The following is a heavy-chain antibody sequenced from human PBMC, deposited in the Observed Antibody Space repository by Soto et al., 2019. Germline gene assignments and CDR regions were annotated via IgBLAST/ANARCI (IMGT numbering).Heavy chain of an antibody. D-gene: IGHD3-22*01. J-gene: IGHJ2*01. Sequence: QLQLQESGPGLLKPSETLSLTCTVSGGSISSSSYYWGWIRQPPGKGLEWVGSIYYSGSTYYNPSLKSGVPTSVHTSKNQFSQKLSSVTDAGTAVYYCAREPASHYYDSSGYLHWYLDLWGRSTLGTVSS. V-gene: IGHV4-39*02. CDR3: AREPASHYYDSSGYLHWYLDL. CDR2: IYYSGST. CDR1: GGSISSSSYY.